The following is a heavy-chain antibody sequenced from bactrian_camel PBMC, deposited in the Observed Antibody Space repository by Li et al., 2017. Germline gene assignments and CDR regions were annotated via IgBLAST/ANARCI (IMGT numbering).Heavy chain of an antibody. CDR1: GFAFSAND. CDR3: ATNVVWSGSSY. Sequence: VQLVKSGGGLVQPGGSLRLSCAASGFAFSANDMRWVRQAPGKGLEWVSNINSGSDYIDYVDSVEGRFTSSRDNAKNTLYLQLNDLTTEDTAMYYCATNVVWSGSSYWGQGTQVTVS. D-gene: IGHD2*01. V-gene: IGHV3S40*01. CDR2: INSGSDYI. J-gene: IGHJ4*01.